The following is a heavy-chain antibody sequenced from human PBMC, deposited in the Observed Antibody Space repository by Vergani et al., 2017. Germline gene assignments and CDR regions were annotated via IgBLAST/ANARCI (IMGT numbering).Heavy chain of an antibody. D-gene: IGHD1-26*01. CDR2: IKSDGSIT. V-gene: IGHV3-74*03. J-gene: IGHJ4*02. Sequence: DVHLAESGGGFFQPGGSLRLSCSASGFSFNSYLMHCVRQVPGKGLLWVSRIKSDGSITAYADSVKGRFTISRDNAQNTLYLQMNSLRVEDTAVYYCAKDQHWEVGSTGLVYWGQGTLVTVSS. CDR3: AKDQHWEVGSTGLVY. CDR1: GFSFNSYL.